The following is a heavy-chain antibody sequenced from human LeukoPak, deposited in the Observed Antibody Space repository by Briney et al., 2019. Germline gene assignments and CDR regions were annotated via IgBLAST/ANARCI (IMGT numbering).Heavy chain of an antibody. CDR2: IVVGSGNT. D-gene: IGHD3-3*01. CDR3: AAETAHYDFWSGYYTG. Sequence: SVKVSCKASGFTFTSSAMQWVRQARGQHLEWIGWIVVGSGNTNYAQKFQERVTITRDMSTCTAYMELSSLRSEDTAVYYCAAETAHYDFWSGYYTGWGQGTLVTVSS. CDR1: GFTFTSSA. V-gene: IGHV1-58*02. J-gene: IGHJ4*02.